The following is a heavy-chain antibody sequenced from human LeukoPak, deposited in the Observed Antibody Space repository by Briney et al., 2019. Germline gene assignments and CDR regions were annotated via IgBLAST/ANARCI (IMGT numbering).Heavy chain of an antibody. CDR2: IYYSGST. D-gene: IGHD6-13*01. Sequence: PSGTLSLTCTVSGGSISSYYWSWIRQPPGKGLEWIGYIYYSGSTNYNPSLKSRVTISVDTSKNQFSLKLSSVPAADTAVYYCARAKIAAAGTLEYYYYMDVWGKGTTVTISS. CDR3: ARAKIAAAGTLEYYYYMDV. J-gene: IGHJ6*03. CDR1: GGSISSYY. V-gene: IGHV4-59*01.